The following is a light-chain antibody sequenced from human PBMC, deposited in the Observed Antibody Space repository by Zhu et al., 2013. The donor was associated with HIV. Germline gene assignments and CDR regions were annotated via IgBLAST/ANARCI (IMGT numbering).Light chain of an antibody. CDR1: QSVTSRF. CDR3: QQYGTSPWT. CDR2: GAS. Sequence: EIVLTQSPGTLSLSPGERATLSCRASQSVTSRFFAWYQQKPGQAPRLLIYGASNRATGIPDRFSGSGSGTDSTLTIDRLEPEVFAVYYCQQYGTSPWTFGLGTKVEIK. J-gene: IGKJ1*01. V-gene: IGKV3-20*01.